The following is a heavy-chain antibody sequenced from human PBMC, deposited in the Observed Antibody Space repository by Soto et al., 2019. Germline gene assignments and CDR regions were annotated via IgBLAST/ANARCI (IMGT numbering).Heavy chain of an antibody. J-gene: IGHJ6*02. CDR2: IYTSGST. Sequence: SETLSLTCTVSGGSISSYYWSWIRQPAGKGLEWIGRIYTSGSTNYNPSLKSRVTMSVDTSKNQFSLKLSSVTAADTAVYYCARDAVVPAAMRARYYYYGMDVWGQGTTVTVSS. CDR1: GGSISSYY. D-gene: IGHD2-2*01. V-gene: IGHV4-4*07. CDR3: ARDAVVPAAMRARYYYYGMDV.